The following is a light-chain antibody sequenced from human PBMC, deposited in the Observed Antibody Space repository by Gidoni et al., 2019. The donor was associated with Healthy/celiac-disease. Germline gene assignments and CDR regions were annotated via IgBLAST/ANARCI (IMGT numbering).Light chain of an antibody. CDR2: AAS. V-gene: IGKV1-39*01. CDR1: QSISSY. J-gene: IGKJ3*01. Sequence: DIQMNQSPSSLSASVGDRVTLTCRASQSISSYLNWYQQKPGNAPKLLIYAASSLQSGVPSRFSGSGSGTDFTLTISSLQPEDFATYYCQQCYSSPLFTFGPGTKVDIK. CDR3: QQCYSSPLFT.